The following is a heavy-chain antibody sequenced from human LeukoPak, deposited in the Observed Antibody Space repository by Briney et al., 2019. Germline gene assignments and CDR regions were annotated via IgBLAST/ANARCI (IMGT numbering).Heavy chain of an antibody. J-gene: IGHJ4*02. D-gene: IGHD5-24*01. Sequence: GGSLRLSCAASGFIFSSYAMNWVRQAPGKGLEWVSRISGSGATINYSDSVKGRFTISRDNSKNTLYLQMNNLRDEDTAVYYCAKENRWQWGQGTLVTVSS. CDR3: AKENRWQ. V-gene: IGHV3-23*01. CDR1: GFIFSSYA. CDR2: ISGSGATI.